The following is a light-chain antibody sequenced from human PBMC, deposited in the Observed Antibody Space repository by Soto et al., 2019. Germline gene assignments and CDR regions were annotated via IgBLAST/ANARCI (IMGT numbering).Light chain of an antibody. J-gene: IGLJ1*01. V-gene: IGLV1-44*01. CDR1: SSNIGPNA. CDR2: NNN. Sequence: QSVLTQPPSASVTPGQKVTISCSGSSSNIGPNAVNCYQQLPGTAPKLLLYNNNQRPSGVSDRFSGSKSGTSASLAISGLQSDDEADYHCAAWDDSLNGLVFGTGTKVTVL. CDR3: AAWDDSLNGLV.